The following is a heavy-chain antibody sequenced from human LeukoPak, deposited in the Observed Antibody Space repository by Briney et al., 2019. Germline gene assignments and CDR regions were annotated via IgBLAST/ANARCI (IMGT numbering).Heavy chain of an antibody. CDR2: IYTSGST. J-gene: IGHJ5*02. D-gene: IGHD6-19*01. CDR1: GGSISSGSYY. V-gene: IGHV4-61*02. Sequence: SETLSLTCTVSGGSISSGSYYWSWIRQPAGKELEWIGRIYTSGSTNYNPSLKSRVTISVDTSKNQFSLKLSSVTAADTAVYYCARDRKYSSGWSYWFDPWGQGTLVTVSS. CDR3: ARDRKYSSGWSYWFDP.